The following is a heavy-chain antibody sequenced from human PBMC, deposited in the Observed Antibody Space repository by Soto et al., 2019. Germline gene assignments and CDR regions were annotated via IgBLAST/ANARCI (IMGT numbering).Heavy chain of an antibody. V-gene: IGHV1-18*01. CDR2: ISAYNGNT. D-gene: IGHD3-3*01. CDR1: GYTFTSYG. J-gene: IGHJ4*02. CDR3: ARDLDDDFWSGQDYDFDD. Sequence: QVQLVQSGAEVKKPGASVKVSCKASGYTFTSYGISWVRQAPGQGLEWMGWISAYNGNTNYAQKLQSRVTMTTDTSTSTAYMELRSVRSDDTAVYYCARDLDDDFWSGQDYDFDDWGQGTLVTVSS.